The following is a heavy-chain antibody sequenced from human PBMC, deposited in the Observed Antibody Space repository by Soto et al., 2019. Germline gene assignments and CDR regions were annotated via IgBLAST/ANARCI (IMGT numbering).Heavy chain of an antibody. J-gene: IGHJ5*02. CDR3: ATGRSEIVPGAMDT. D-gene: IGHD2-2*01. Sequence: QVQLQESGPGLVKPSETLSLSCTVSGGSFSSYYCNWVRKSAGKGLEWIGRIYPTGSTTYSPSLKSRLNMSVNTSKNKFSLRLTSMTAADTAVYSCATGRSEIVPGAMDTWGQGTMVTVSS. CDR1: GGSFSSYY. CDR2: IYPTGST. V-gene: IGHV4-4*07.